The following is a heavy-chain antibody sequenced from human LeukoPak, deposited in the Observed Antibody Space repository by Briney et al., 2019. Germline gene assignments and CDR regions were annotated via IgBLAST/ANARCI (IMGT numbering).Heavy chain of an antibody. CDR2: INPNNGNT. V-gene: IGHV1-18*04. CDR3: AIGDYGSGSYYNHFDY. CDR1: GYTFTGYY. J-gene: IGHJ4*02. D-gene: IGHD3-10*01. Sequence: ASVKVSCKASGYTFTGYYMHWVRQAPGQGLEWMGWINPNNGNTNYAQKLQGRVTMTTDTSTSTAYMELRSLRSDDTAVYYCAIGDYGSGSYYNHFDYWGQGTLVTVSS.